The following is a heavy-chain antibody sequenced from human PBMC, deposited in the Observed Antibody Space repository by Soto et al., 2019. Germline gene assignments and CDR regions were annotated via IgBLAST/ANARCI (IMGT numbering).Heavy chain of an antibody. CDR3: ARIWGGGGYALIY. CDR1: GFTFSDFY. V-gene: IGHV3-11*01. Sequence: QVQLVESGGGLVKPGGSLRLSCAASGFTFSDFYMSWIRQAPGKGLEWISYISSSGTTTYYTDSVKGRFTISRDNAKNSLYLQMNTLRDEDTAVYCCARIWGGGGYALIYWGQGTLVTVSP. D-gene: IGHD2-8*01. CDR2: ISSSGTTT. J-gene: IGHJ4*02.